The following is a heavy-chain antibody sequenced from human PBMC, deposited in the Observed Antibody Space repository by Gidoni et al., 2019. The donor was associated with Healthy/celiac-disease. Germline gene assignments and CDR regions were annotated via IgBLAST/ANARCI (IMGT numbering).Heavy chain of an antibody. V-gene: IGHV3-30-3*01. CDR3: AREAGEYSGYCPGY. CDR2: ISYDGSNK. CDR1: GFTFSSYA. J-gene: IGHJ4*02. Sequence: QVQLVESGGGVVQPGRSLRLSCAASGFTFSSYAMHWVRQAPGKGLEWVAVISYDGSNKYYADSVKGRFTISRDNSKNTLYLQMNSLRAEDTAVYYCAREAGEYSGYCPGYWGQGTLVTVSS. D-gene: IGHD5-12*01.